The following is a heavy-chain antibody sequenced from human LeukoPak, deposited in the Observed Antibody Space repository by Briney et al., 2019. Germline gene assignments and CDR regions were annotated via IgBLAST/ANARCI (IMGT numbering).Heavy chain of an antibody. CDR2: ITTYNGNT. J-gene: IGHJ5*02. D-gene: IGHD2-15*01. CDR3: ARLSPPIASFCSGGTCYSGGFDP. Sequence: ASVKVSCKASGYTFINYGITWVRQAPGQGLEWMGWITTYNGNTYYAQNFQGRVTMTADTSTSTAYMEVRSLRSDDTAVYYCARLSPPIASFCSGGTCYSGGFDPGGQGTLVTVSS. CDR1: GYTFINYG. V-gene: IGHV1-18*01.